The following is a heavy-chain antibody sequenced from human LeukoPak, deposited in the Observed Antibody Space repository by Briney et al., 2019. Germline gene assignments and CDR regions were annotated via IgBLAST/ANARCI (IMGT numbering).Heavy chain of an antibody. D-gene: IGHD2-2*01. J-gene: IGHJ6*03. CDR1: GGSISSYY. CDR2: IYTSGST. CDR3: ARDEYQLLGNYYYMDV. V-gene: IGHV4-4*07. Sequence: PSETLSLTCTVSGGSISSYYWSWIRQPAGQGLEWIGRIYTSGSTNYNPSLKSRVTMSVDTSKNQFSLKLSSVTAADTAVYYCARDEYQLLGNYYYMDVWGKGTTVTVSS.